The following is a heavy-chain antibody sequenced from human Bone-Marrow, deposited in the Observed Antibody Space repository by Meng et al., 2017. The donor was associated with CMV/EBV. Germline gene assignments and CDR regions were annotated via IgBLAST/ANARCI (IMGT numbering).Heavy chain of an antibody. CDR3: AKDRGCSSTSCYYYYGMDV. Sequence: GGSLRLSCAASGFTFDDYAMHWVRQAPGKGLEWVSLISWDGGSTYYADSVKGRFTISRDNSKNSLYLQMNSLRAEDTALYYCAKDRGCSSTSCYYYYGMDVWGQGTTVTVSS. V-gene: IGHV3-43D*03. D-gene: IGHD2-2*01. CDR2: ISWDGGST. CDR1: GFTFDDYA. J-gene: IGHJ6*02.